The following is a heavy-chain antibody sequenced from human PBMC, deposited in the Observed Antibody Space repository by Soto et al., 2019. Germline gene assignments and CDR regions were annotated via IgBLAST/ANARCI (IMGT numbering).Heavy chain of an antibody. Sequence: GGSLRLSCAASGFTFSSYGMHWVRQAPGKGLEWVAVIWCDGSNKYYADSVKGRFTISRDNSKNTLYLQMNSLRAEDTAVYYCAKDLFTGIVVVPAAMPGYWGQGTLVTVSS. CDR2: IWCDGSNK. CDR3: AKDLFTGIVVVPAAMPGY. V-gene: IGHV3-33*06. J-gene: IGHJ4*02. D-gene: IGHD2-2*01. CDR1: GFTFSSYG.